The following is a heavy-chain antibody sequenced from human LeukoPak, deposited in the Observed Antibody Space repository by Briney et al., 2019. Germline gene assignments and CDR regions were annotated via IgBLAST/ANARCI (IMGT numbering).Heavy chain of an antibody. V-gene: IGHV3-30-3*02. Sequence: GRSLRLSCAASGFTFSSYAMHWVRQAPGKGLEWVAVISYDGGNKYYADSVKGRFTISRDNSKNTLYLQMNSLRAEDTAVYYCAKPTPFHWGQGTLVTVSS. D-gene: IGHD2-21*01. CDR1: GFTFSSYA. J-gene: IGHJ4*02. CDR2: ISYDGGNK. CDR3: AKPTPFH.